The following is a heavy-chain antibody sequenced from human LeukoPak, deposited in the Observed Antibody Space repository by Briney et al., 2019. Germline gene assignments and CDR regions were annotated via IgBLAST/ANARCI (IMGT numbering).Heavy chain of an antibody. V-gene: IGHV3-23*01. J-gene: IGHJ4*02. Sequence: PGGSLRLSCAASGFTFNNYALSWVRQAPGKGLEWVSAISGSDGSTYYADSVKGRFTISRDNSKNTLYLQMNSLRAEDTAVYYCAKDRWGTYGSGSYYFDYWGQGTLVTVSS. CDR2: ISGSDGST. CDR3: AKDRWGTYGSGSYYFDY. D-gene: IGHD3-10*01. CDR1: GFTFNNYA.